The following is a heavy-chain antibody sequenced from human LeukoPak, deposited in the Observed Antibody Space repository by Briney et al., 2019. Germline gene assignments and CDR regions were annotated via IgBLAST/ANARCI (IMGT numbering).Heavy chain of an antibody. D-gene: IGHD1-1*01. Sequence: SVKVSCKASGGTFSSYAISWVRQAPGQGLEWIGGIIPIFGAANYAQKFQGRVTITTDESTSTAYMELSSLRSEDTAVYYCARGPELERFDYWGQGTLVTVSS. CDR1: GGTFSSYA. CDR2: IIPIFGAA. J-gene: IGHJ4*02. V-gene: IGHV1-69*05. CDR3: ARGPELERFDY.